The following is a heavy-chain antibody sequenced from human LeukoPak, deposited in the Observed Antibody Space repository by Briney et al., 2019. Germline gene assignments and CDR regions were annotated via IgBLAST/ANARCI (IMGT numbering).Heavy chain of an antibody. J-gene: IGHJ6*02. Sequence: GGSLRLSCAASGISFNNYGMSWVRQAPGKGLEWVSAISGSGGSTYYADSVKGRFTISRDNSKNTLYLQMNSLRAEDTAVYYCAKGIAAAGSYYGMDVWGQGTTVTVSS. CDR3: AKGIAAAGSYYGMDV. V-gene: IGHV3-23*01. D-gene: IGHD6-13*01. CDR1: GISFNNYG. CDR2: ISGSGGST.